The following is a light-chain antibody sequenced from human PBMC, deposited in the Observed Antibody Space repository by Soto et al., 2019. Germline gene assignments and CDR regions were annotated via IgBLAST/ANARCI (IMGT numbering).Light chain of an antibody. CDR3: HQYDTAPRT. CDR2: LAS. J-gene: IGKJ1*01. V-gene: IGKV3-20*01. CDR1: QTITSSK. Sequence: EIVLTQSPGTLSLSRGERATLSCRVSQTITSSKLAWYQQRPGQAPRLLIYLASRRATGIPDRFSGSGSGTDFTLTISRLEPEDSAVYYCHQYDTAPRTFGQGTKVEI.